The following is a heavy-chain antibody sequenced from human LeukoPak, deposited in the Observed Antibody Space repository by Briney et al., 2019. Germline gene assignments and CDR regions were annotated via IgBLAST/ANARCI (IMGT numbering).Heavy chain of an antibody. CDR3: ARHSPVGIFYFDY. CDR1: GGSLSGYY. V-gene: IGHV4-34*01. J-gene: IGHJ4*02. Sequence: SSETLSLTCAVYGGSLSGYYWSWIRQPPGKGREWIGSIDYSGTTNYNPSLKSRITISVDVSKNQFSLKLSSVTAADTAVYYCARHSPVGIFYFDYWGQGTLVTVSS. CDR2: IDYSGTT. D-gene: IGHD1-26*01.